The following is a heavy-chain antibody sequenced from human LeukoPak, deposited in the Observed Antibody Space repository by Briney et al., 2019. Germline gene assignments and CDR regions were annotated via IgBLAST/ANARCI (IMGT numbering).Heavy chain of an antibody. CDR3: ARGPSSDLRTGFFFGYFDD. Sequence: GASVKVSCKASGGTFSNDAASWVRQAPGEGLKWMGRVIPFLGTTNYAHNFQGRVTITADQDTQTAYMELRSLRSEDTAVYFCARGPSSDLRTGFFFGYFDDWGQGTLITVSS. J-gene: IGHJ4*02. CDR1: GGTFSNDA. D-gene: IGHD3/OR15-3a*01. V-gene: IGHV1-69*11. CDR2: VIPFLGTT.